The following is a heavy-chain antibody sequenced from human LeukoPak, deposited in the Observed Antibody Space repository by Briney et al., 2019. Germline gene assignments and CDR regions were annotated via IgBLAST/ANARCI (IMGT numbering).Heavy chain of an antibody. V-gene: IGHV1-2*06. D-gene: IGHD2-15*01. Sequence: ASVKVSCKASGYTFTGYYIHWGRQAPGQGLEWMGRIDPNRGGTNYAQKFQGRVTMTRGTSISTAYMELSRLRSDDTAVYYCARRYCSGGSCYSIDYWGQGTLVTVSS. CDR3: ARRYCSGGSCYSIDY. J-gene: IGHJ4*02. CDR2: IDPNRGGT. CDR1: GYTFTGYY.